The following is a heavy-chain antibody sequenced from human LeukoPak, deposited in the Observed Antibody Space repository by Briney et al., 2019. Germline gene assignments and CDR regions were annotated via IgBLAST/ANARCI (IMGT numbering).Heavy chain of an antibody. J-gene: IGHJ4*02. D-gene: IGHD3-9*01. Sequence: SETLSLTCTVSGGSISSYYWSWIRQPPGKGLEWIGYIYYSGSTNYNPSLKSRVTISVDTSKNQFSLKLSSVTAADTAVYYVARKVHHDILTGYPTGHFDYWGQGTLVTVSS. CDR2: IYYSGST. CDR1: GGSISSYY. V-gene: IGHV4-59*08. CDR3: ARKVHHDILTGYPTGHFDY.